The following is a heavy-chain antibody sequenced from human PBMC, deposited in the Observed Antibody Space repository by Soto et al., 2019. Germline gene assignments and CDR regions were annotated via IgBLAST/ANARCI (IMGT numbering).Heavy chain of an antibody. CDR1: SGYFSTYY. CDR2: IHPSGDT. J-gene: IGHJ5*02. V-gene: IGHV4-34*02. D-gene: IGHD3-16*01. Sequence: QVQLQQWGAGLLNPSETLFLTCAVDSGYFSTYYCSWTRQPPGKGLEWIGEIHPSGDTDYNPTLSNRVTISLDTSKSQFSMKLTSVTATDTAVYFCSRWRDPHKGGRTWGQATLVTVSS. CDR3: SRWRDPHKGGRT.